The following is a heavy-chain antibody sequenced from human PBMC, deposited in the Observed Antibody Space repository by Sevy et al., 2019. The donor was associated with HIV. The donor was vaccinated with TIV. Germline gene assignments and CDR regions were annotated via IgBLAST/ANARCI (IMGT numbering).Heavy chain of an antibody. CDR2: IIPIFGTA. V-gene: IGHV1-69*06. D-gene: IGHD3-3*01. Sequence: SVKVSCKASGGTFSSYAISWVRQAPGQGLEWMGGIIPIFGTANYAQKFQGRVTITADKSTSTAYMELSSLRSEDTAVYYCARGAPAYDFWTGYYYFDYWGQGTLVT. CDR3: ARGAPAYDFWTGYYYFDY. J-gene: IGHJ4*02. CDR1: GGTFSSYA.